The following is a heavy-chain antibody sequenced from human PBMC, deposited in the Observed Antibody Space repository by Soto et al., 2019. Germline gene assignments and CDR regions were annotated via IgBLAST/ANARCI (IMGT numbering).Heavy chain of an antibody. CDR2: ISAYNGNT. J-gene: IGHJ5*02. D-gene: IGHD3-3*01. Sequence: GASVKVSCKASGYTFTSYGISWVRQAPGQGLEWMGWISAYNGNTNYAQKLQGRVTMTTDTSTSTAYMELRSLRSDDTAVYYCARIRYDFWSGYPIGFDPWGQGTLVTVS. CDR3: ARIRYDFWSGYPIGFDP. CDR1: GYTFTSYG. V-gene: IGHV1-18*01.